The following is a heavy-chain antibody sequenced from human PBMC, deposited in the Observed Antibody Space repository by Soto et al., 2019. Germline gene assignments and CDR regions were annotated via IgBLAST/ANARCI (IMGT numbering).Heavy chain of an antibody. CDR2: IVVGSGNT. J-gene: IGHJ4*02. Sequence: SVKVSCKASGFTFTSSAVQWVRQARGQRLEWIGLIVVGSGNTNYAQKFQERVTITRDMSTSTAYMELSSLRSEDTAVYYCAAFGPLSGYAYYFDYWGQGTLVTVS. CDR3: AAFGPLSGYAYYFDY. D-gene: IGHD3-22*01. V-gene: IGHV1-58*01. CDR1: GFTFTSSA.